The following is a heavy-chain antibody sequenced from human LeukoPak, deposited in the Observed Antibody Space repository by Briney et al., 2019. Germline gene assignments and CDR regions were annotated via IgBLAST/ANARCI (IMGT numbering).Heavy chain of an antibody. CDR1: GGSISSSSYY. Sequence: SETLSLTCTVSGGSISSSSYYWGWIRQPPGKGLEWIGSIYYSGSTYYNPSLKSRVTISVDTSKNQFSLKLSSVTAADTAVYYCARHRTDYYYGMDVWGQGTTVTVSS. CDR2: IYYSGST. CDR3: ARHRTDYYYGMDV. V-gene: IGHV4-39*01. J-gene: IGHJ6*02.